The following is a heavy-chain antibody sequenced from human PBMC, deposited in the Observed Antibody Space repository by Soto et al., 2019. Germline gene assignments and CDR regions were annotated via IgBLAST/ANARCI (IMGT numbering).Heavy chain of an antibody. CDR1: GGSISSSSYY. J-gene: IGHJ5*02. CDR3: ARYCSSTSCYDNWFDP. Sequence: QLQLQESGPGLVKPSETLSLTCTVSGGSISSSSYYWGWIRQPPGKGLEWIGSIYYSGSTYYNPSLKSRVTISVDTSKNQFSLKLSSVTAADTAVYYCARYCSSTSCYDNWFDPWGQGTLVTVSS. V-gene: IGHV4-39*01. CDR2: IYYSGST. D-gene: IGHD2-2*01.